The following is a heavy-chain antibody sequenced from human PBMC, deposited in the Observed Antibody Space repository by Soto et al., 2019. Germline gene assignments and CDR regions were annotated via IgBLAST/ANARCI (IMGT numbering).Heavy chain of an antibody. CDR1: GGTFSDYA. CDR3: VSWLKEAGIGNYYYGMDV. CDR2: IMPIFGAP. D-gene: IGHD6-19*01. V-gene: IGHV1-69*12. Sequence: QVQLVQSGAEVKKPGSSVKVSCTASGGTFSDYAFSWVRQAPGQGLEWLGGIMPIFGAPDYAQKFQGRVTITADESTRTAYMEMRSLRSEDTAVYYCVSWLKEAGIGNYYYGMDVWGQGTTVTVSS. J-gene: IGHJ6*02.